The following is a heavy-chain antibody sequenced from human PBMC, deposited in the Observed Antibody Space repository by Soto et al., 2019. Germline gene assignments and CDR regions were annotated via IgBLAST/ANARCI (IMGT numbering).Heavy chain of an antibody. CDR3: ARVGLGAYDY. Sequence: QVQLVQSGAEVKKPGSSVKVSCKASGGIFSNFAFNWMRQAPGQGLEWMGGIIPTLGTPHYAQKFVGRVTITADESTRTVYMEMSSLTVEDTAVYYCARVGLGAYDYWGQGTLVSVSS. V-gene: IGHV1-69*01. J-gene: IGHJ4*02. D-gene: IGHD6-19*01. CDR2: IIPTLGTP. CDR1: GGIFSNFA.